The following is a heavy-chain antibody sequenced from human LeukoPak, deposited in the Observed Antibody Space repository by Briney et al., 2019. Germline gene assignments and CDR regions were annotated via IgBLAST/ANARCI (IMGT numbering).Heavy chain of an antibody. CDR1: GFTFSTHT. Sequence: GGSLRLSCAASGFTFSTHTVAWVRQAPGKGLECLSYISGSTSVIYYADSVKGRFTISRDNAKNSLYLQMNSQKAEDTAVYYCARGLYYMDVWGKGTTVTVSS. V-gene: IGHV3-48*01. CDR3: ARGLYYMDV. CDR2: ISGSTSVI. J-gene: IGHJ6*03.